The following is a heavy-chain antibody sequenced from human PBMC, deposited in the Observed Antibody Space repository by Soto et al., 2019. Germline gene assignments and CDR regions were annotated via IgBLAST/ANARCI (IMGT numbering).Heavy chain of an antibody. CDR1: GGSFSGYY. CDR3: ARGADSSGWYAFLFDY. J-gene: IGHJ4*02. CDR2: INHSGST. V-gene: IGHV4-34*01. Sequence: QVQLQQWGAGLLKPSETLSLTCAVYGGSFSGYYWSWIRQPPGKGLEWIGEINHSGSTNYNPSLKSRVTISVDTSKNQFSLKLSSVTAADTAVYYCARGADSSGWYAFLFDYWGQGTLVTVSS. D-gene: IGHD6-19*01.